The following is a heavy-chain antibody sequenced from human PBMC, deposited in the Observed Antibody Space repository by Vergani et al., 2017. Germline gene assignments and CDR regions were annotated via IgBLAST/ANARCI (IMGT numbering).Heavy chain of an antibody. CDR2: IYHSGIT. V-gene: IGHV4-38-2*01. J-gene: IGHJ3*02. CDR3: AKLRDFWSGYYTGSDAFDI. D-gene: IGHD3-3*01. CDR1: GHPISSGYY. Sequence: QVQLQESGPGLVKPSETLSLTCAVSGHPISSGYYWGWIRQPPGKGREWIGGIYHSGITYYNPSIKSRVTISVDTSKNQFSLKRSSVTAAETAVYYCAKLRDFWSGYYTGSDAFDIWRQGTMVTVSS.